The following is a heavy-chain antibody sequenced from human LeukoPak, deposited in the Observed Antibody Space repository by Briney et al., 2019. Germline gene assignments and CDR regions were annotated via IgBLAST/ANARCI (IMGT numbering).Heavy chain of an antibody. J-gene: IGHJ4*02. CDR2: IYSSGST. D-gene: IGHD4-23*01. Sequence: SETLSLTCTASGGSINSYYWSWIRQPAGKGLEWIGRIYSSGSTNYNPSLKSRVSMSVDTSKNQFSLKLTSVTAADTAVYYCARGGKATVVTMWGQGILVTVSS. CDR3: ARGGKATVVTM. V-gene: IGHV4-4*07. CDR1: GGSINSYY.